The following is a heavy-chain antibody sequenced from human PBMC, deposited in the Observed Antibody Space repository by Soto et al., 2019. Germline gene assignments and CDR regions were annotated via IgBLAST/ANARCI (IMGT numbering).Heavy chain of an antibody. D-gene: IGHD3-9*01. CDR1: GGSFSGYY. CDR3: AREIKSRRYFDLAPFDP. CDR2: INHSGST. V-gene: IGHV4-34*01. Sequence: TSETLSLTCAVYGGSFSGYYWSWIRQPPGKGLEWIGEINHSGSTNYNPSLKSRVTISVDTSKNQFSLKLSSVTAADTAVYYCAREIKSRRYFDLAPFDPWGQGTLVTVSS. J-gene: IGHJ5*02.